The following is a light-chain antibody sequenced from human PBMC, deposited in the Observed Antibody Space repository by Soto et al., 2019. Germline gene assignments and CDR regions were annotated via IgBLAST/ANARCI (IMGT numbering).Light chain of an antibody. CDR3: QQYYGTPPVT. CDR2: WAS. CDR1: QSVLHSSNNKNQ. J-gene: IGKJ5*01. V-gene: IGKV4-1*01. Sequence: DIVMTQSPDSLAASLGERATINCKSSQSVLHSSNNKNQLAWYQQKPGQPPKLLIYWASNRESGVPDRFSGSGSGTDFTLTISSLQAEDVAVYYCQQYYGTPPVTFGQGTRLEIK.